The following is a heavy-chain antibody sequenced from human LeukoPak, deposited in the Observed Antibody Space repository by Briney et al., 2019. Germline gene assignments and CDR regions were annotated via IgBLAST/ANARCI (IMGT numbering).Heavy chain of an antibody. CDR1: GGSISSYY. V-gene: IGHV4-4*07. J-gene: IGHJ4*02. CDR3: AREGDCSGGSCYRYYFDY. D-gene: IGHD2-15*01. Sequence: SETLSLTCTVSGGSISSYYWSWIRQPAGKGLEWIGRIYTSGSTNYNPSLKSRVTISVDTSKNQFSLKLSSVTAADTAVYYCAREGDCSGGSCYRYYFDYWGQGTLVTVSS. CDR2: IYTSGST.